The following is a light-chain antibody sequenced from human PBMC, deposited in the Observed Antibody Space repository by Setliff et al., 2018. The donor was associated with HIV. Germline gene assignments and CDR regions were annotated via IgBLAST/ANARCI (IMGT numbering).Light chain of an antibody. V-gene: IGKV3-15*01. CDR1: QSVSSN. Sequence: EIVMTQSPATLSVSPGERATLTCRASQSVSSNLAWYQQKPGQAPMLLIYGASTRATGIPARFSGSRSGTEFTLTISSMQSEDFAVYYCQQYNDWPRTFGQGTNVDIK. CDR2: GAS. J-gene: IGKJ1*01. CDR3: QQYNDWPRT.